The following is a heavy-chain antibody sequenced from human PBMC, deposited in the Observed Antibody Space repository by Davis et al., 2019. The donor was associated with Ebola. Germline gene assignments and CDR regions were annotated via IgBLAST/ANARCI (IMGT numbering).Heavy chain of an antibody. V-gene: IGHV3-30*04. CDR3: ARYRSPPGDFDS. CDR1: GFTFSGYA. J-gene: IGHJ4*02. CDR2: ISYDGSNK. Sequence: GESLKISCVASGFTFSGYAMHWVRQAPGKGLEWVAVISYDGSNKYYADSVKGRFTISRDNSQNTLSLQMNSLRAEDTAMYYCARYRSPPGDFDSWGRGTLVTVSS. D-gene: IGHD2-8*02.